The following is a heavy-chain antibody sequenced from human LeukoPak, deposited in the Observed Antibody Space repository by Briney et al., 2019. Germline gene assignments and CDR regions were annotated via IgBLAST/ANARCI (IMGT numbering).Heavy chain of an antibody. CDR2: IYYSGST. J-gene: IGHJ4*02. Sequence: PSETLSLTCTVSGGSISSYYWSWIRQPPVKVLEWIGYIYYSGSTNYNPSLKSRVTISVDTSKNQFSLKLSSVTAADTAVYYCARARIAVAGLAARASFDYWGQGTLVTVSS. D-gene: IGHD6-19*01. V-gene: IGHV4-59*01. CDR3: ARARIAVAGLAARASFDY. CDR1: GGSISSYY.